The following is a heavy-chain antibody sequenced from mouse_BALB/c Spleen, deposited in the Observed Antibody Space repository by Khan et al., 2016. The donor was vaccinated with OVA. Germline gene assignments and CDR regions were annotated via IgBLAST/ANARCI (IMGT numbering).Heavy chain of an antibody. J-gene: IGHJ4*01. Sequence: EVKLLESGPGLVKPSQSLSLTCTVTGYSITSDYAWNWIRQFPGNKLEWMGYISSTGSTSYNPSLKSRISITRDTSKNQFFLQLKSVTTEDTATYYCARALYYGYGYALDFWGRGTSVTVSS. CDR1: GYSITSDYA. CDR2: ISSTGST. V-gene: IGHV3-2*02. CDR3: ARALYYGYGYALDF. D-gene: IGHD2-2*01.